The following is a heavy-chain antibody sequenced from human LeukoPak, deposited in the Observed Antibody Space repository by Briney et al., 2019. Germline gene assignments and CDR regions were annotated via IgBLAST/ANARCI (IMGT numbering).Heavy chain of an antibody. D-gene: IGHD6-13*01. Sequence: GASVKVSCKASGYTFTGYYMHWVRRAPGQGLEWMGWINPNNGGTNYAQKFQGRVTMTRDTSISTAYMELSRLRSDDTAVYYCAREIMGIAAAGLWGQGTLVTVSS. V-gene: IGHV1-2*02. CDR1: GYTFTGYY. CDR2: INPNNGGT. J-gene: IGHJ4*02. CDR3: AREIMGIAAAGL.